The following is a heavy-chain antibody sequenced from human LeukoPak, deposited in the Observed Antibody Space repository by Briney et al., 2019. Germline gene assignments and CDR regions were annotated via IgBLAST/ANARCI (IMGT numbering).Heavy chain of an antibody. CDR2: ISGSGGST. V-gene: IGHV3-23*01. CDR1: GFTFSSYA. J-gene: IGHJ6*03. Sequence: GGSLRLSCAASGFTFSSYAMSWVRQAPGKGLEWVSAISGSGGSTYYADSVKGRFTISRDNSKNTLYLQMNSLRAEDTAVYYCARVDTAMGGEYYYYMDVWGKGTTVTVSS. CDR3: ARVDTAMGGEYYYYMDV. D-gene: IGHD5-18*01.